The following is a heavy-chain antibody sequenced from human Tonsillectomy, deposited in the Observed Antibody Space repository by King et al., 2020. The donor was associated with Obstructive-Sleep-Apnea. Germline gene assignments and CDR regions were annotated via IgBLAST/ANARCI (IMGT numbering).Heavy chain of an antibody. CDR3: TREIHCGGDCAYYFDY. Sequence: VQLVESGGGLAQPGRSLRLSCTGSGFTFGDYTMSWFRQAPGKGREWVGFIRTKPYGGTTEYAASVNGRFTISRDDSKSIAYLQMNSLKTEDTAVYYCTREIHCGGDCAYYFDYWGQGTLVTVSS. J-gene: IGHJ4*02. CDR2: IRTKPYGGTT. CDR1: GFTFGDYT. V-gene: IGHV3-49*03. D-gene: IGHD2-21*02.